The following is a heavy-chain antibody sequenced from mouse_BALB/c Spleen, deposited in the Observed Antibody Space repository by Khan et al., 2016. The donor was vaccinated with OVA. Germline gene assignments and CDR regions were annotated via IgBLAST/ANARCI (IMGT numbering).Heavy chain of an antibody. J-gene: IGHJ1*01. D-gene: IGHD1-1*01. CDR2: IHPSDSET. CDR3: ARGTTTSYWYFDV. V-gene: IGHV1-61*01. Sequence: QVQLQQPGAELVRPGTSVKLSCKASGYSFTSYWMNWVKQRPGQGLEWIGIIHPSDSETKLNQKFKDTATLTVDKSSSTASMQLRSPTAEDSAVYYCARGTTTSYWYFDVWGAGITVTVSS. CDR1: GYSFTSYW.